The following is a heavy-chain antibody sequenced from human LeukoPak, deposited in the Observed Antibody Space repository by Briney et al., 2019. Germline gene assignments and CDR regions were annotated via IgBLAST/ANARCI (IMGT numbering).Heavy chain of an antibody. Sequence: LVKVSCKASGGTFSSYAISWVRQAPGQGLEWMGRIIPILGIANYAQKFQGRVTITADKSTSTAYMELSSLRSEDTAMYYCAREKPGARGWFDPWGQGTLVTVSS. J-gene: IGHJ5*02. CDR1: GGTFSSYA. CDR3: AREKPGARGWFDP. D-gene: IGHD7-27*01. V-gene: IGHV1-69*04. CDR2: IIPILGIA.